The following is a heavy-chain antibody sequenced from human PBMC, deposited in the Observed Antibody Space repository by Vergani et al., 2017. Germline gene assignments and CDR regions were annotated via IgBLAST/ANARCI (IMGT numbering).Heavy chain of an antibody. D-gene: IGHD3-22*01. CDR3: ARMSNFYDGDGYPFDF. CDR2: IDWDDEK. V-gene: IGHV2-70*04. CDR1: GFSLSTTGMR. J-gene: IGHJ4*02. Sequence: QVTLKESGPALVKPTQTLTLTCSFSGFSLSTTGMRVSWFRQPPGKALEWLARIDWDDEKFFSPSLKTRFTISKDTSKNQVVLTMTNMDPVDTATYYCARMSNFYDGDGYPFDFWGQGTLVTVSS.